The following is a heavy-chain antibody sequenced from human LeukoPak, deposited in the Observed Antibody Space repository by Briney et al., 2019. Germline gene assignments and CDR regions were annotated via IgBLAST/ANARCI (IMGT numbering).Heavy chain of an antibody. D-gene: IGHD1-1*01. CDR1: GFTFSSYA. CDR2: ISYDGSNK. V-gene: IGHV3-30-3*01. J-gene: IGHJ4*02. Sequence: GSLRLSCAASGFTFSSYAMHWVRQAPGKGLEWVAVISYDGSNKYYADSVKGRFTISRDNSKNTLYLQMNSLRAEDTAVCYCARVPSGTHYFDYWGQGTLVTVSS. CDR3: ARVPSGTHYFDY.